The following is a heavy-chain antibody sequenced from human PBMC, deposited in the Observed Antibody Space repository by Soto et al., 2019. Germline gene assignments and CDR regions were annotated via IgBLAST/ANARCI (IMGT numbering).Heavy chain of an antibody. CDR2: INSDGSST. CDR3: VRGEGGWETY. CDR1: GFTFSSYW. V-gene: IGHV3-74*01. Sequence: EVQRMESGGGLVQPGGSLRLSCAASGFTFSSYWMHWVRQAPGKGLVWVSRINSDGSSTTYADSVKGRFTISRDNAKNTLYLQMNSLGAEDTAVYYCVRGEGGWETYWGQGTLVTVSS. D-gene: IGHD6-19*01. J-gene: IGHJ4*02.